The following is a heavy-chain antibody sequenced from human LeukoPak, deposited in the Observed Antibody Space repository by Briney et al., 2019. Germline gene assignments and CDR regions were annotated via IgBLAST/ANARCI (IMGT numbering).Heavy chain of an antibody. D-gene: IGHD3-3*01. J-gene: IGHJ4*02. V-gene: IGHV3-23*01. CDR1: GFTFSSYA. CDR2: ISGSGGST. CDR3: AKVAYDFWSGYLDY. Sequence: GGSLRLSCAASGFTFSSYAMSWVRQAPGKGLEWVSAISGSGGSTYYADSVKGRFTISRDNSKSTLYLQMNSLRAEDTAVYYCAKVAYDFWSGYLDYWGQGTLVTVSS.